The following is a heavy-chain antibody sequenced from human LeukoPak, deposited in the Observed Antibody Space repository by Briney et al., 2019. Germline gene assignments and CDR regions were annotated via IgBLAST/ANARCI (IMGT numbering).Heavy chain of an antibody. Sequence: GSLRLSCAASGFTFGDYYMSWIRQAPGKGLEWVSYISSSGSTIYYADSVKGRFTISRDNAKNSLYLQMNSLRAEDTAVYYCARVSIAAEGYFDYWGQGTLVTVSS. D-gene: IGHD6-6*01. CDR1: GFTFGDYY. CDR3: ARVSIAAEGYFDY. CDR2: ISSSGSTI. J-gene: IGHJ4*02. V-gene: IGHV3-11*01.